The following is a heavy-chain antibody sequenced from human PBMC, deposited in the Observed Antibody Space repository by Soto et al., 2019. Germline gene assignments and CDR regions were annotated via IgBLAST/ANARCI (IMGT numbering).Heavy chain of an antibody. V-gene: IGHV1-69*13. CDR3: ARGGTYYDFWSGYYSPAYYYYYGMDV. Sequence: EASVKVSCKASGGTFSSYAISWVRQAPGQGLEWMGGIIPIFGTANYAQKFQGRVTITADESTSTAYMELSSLRSEDTAVYYCARGGTYYDFWSGYYSPAYYYYYGMDVWGQGTTVTVSS. CDR1: GGTFSSYA. J-gene: IGHJ6*02. CDR2: IIPIFGTA. D-gene: IGHD3-3*01.